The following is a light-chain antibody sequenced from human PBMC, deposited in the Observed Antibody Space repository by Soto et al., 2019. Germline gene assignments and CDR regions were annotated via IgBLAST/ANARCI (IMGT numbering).Light chain of an antibody. CDR1: QSVSNN. J-gene: IGKJ1*01. V-gene: IGKV3-15*01. CDR3: QQYNSYS. CDR2: GAS. Sequence: EIVMTQSPATLSVSPGESATLSCRASQSVSNNLTWYQQKPGQPPRLLIYGASTRATGVPGRFSGSGSGTEFTLTISSLQPDDFATYYCQQYNSYSFGQGTKVDIK.